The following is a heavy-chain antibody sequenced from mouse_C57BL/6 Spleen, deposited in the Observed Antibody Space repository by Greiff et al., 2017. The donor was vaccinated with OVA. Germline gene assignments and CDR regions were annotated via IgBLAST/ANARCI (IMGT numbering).Heavy chain of an antibody. D-gene: IGHD2-2*01. J-gene: IGHJ2*01. CDR2: IDPSDSET. CDR3: ATMVTTTGFDY. V-gene: IGHV1-52*01. CDR1: GYTFTSYW. Sequence: QVQLQQPGAELVRPGSSVKLSCKASGYTFTSYWMHWVKQRPIQGLEWIGNIDPSDSETPYNQKFKDKATLTVDKSSSTAYMQLSSLTSEDSAVYYFATMVTTTGFDYWGQGTTLTVSS.